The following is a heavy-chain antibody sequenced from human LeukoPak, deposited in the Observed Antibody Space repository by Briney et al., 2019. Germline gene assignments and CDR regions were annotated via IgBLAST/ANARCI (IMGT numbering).Heavy chain of an antibody. CDR1: GGSISNYY. V-gene: IGHV4-59*01. CDR3: ARAVGRVVPPVVFAFDI. D-gene: IGHD4-23*01. CDR2: IYYSGSP. Sequence: SETLSLTCTVSGGSISNYYWNWIRQPPGKGPEWIGYIYYSGSPNYNPSLKSRVSISVDTSKNQFSLRLNSVTAADTADYYCARAVGRVVPPVVFAFDIWALGTMVTVSS. J-gene: IGHJ3*02.